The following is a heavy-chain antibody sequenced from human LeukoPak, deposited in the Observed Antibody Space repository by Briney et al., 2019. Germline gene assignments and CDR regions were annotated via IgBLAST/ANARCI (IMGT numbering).Heavy chain of an antibody. J-gene: IGHJ4*02. V-gene: IGHV4-34*01. CDR3: ARRYYYNLGSFPFDF. D-gene: IGHD3-10*01. Sequence: SETLSLTCAVSGRPFSGYFWSWIRQSSGKGLEWIGEIHNSGTTNYNPSLNSRVTISEDTSKNQFYLNLSSVTAADTAVYYCARRYYYNLGSFPFDFWGQGTLVTVSS. CDR2: IHNSGTT. CDR1: GRPFSGYF.